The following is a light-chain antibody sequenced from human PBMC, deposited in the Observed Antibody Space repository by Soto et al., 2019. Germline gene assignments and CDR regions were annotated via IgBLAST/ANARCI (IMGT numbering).Light chain of an antibody. CDR1: QSVSSNY. CDR3: HQFGNTVYP. CDR2: SAS. J-gene: IGKJ2*01. V-gene: IGKV3-20*01. Sequence: EIVLTQSPGTLSLSPGERATLSCRASQSVSSNYLAWYQQKPGPAPGLLVDSASTRATAVPHRFNGSGSGTDFTLTISSLEPSDFAVYYCHQFGNTVYPFGQGTRLEMK.